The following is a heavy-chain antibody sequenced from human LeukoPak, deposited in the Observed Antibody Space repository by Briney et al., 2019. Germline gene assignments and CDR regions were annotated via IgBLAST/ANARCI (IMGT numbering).Heavy chain of an antibody. J-gene: IGHJ4*02. CDR3: ARDEDGFDS. CDR2: IRSEVYGGTT. Sequence: GGSLRLSCTASGFSFGDYAMSWVRQAPGKGLEWVGFIRSEVYGGTTEYAASVKGRFTISRDDSKSIAYLQMDSLKTDDTAVYYCARDEDGFDSWGQGTLVTVSS. V-gene: IGHV3-49*04. CDR1: GFSFGDYA.